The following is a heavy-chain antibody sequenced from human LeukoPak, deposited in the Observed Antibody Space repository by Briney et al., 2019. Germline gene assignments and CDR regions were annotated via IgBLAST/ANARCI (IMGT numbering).Heavy chain of an antibody. CDR3: ARGPRITMVRGVIITFLDY. CDR1: GGSFSGYY. V-gene: IGHV4-34*01. J-gene: IGHJ4*02. D-gene: IGHD3-10*01. Sequence: SETLSLTCAVYGGSFSGYYWSWIRQPPGKGLEWIGYIYYSGSTNYNPSLKSRVTISVDTSKNQFSLKLSSVTAADTAVYYCARGPRITMVRGVIITFLDYWGQGTLVTVSS. CDR2: IYYSGST.